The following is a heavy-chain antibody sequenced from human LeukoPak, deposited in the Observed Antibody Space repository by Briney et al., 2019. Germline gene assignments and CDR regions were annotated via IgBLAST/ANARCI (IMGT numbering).Heavy chain of an antibody. J-gene: IGHJ3*02. Sequence: PSETLSLTCTVSGYSISSGYYWGWIRQPPGKGLEWIGSIYHSGSTYYNPSLKSRVTISVDTSKNQFSLKLSSVTAADTAVYYCAGPRGYCSSTSCSDAFDIWGQGTIVTVSS. V-gene: IGHV4-38-2*02. CDR1: GYSISSGYY. CDR2: IYHSGST. D-gene: IGHD2-2*01. CDR3: AGPRGYCSSTSCSDAFDI.